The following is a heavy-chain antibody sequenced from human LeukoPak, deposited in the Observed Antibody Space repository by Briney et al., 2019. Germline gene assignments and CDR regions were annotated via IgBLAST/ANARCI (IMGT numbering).Heavy chain of an antibody. D-gene: IGHD3-9*01. J-gene: IGHJ4*02. CDR3: AKAKVLRYFDWSDY. CDR2: INSDGSST. Sequence: GGSLRLSCAASGFTFSSYWMHWVRQAPGKGLVWVSRINSDGSSTRYADSVKGRFTISRDNSKNTLYLQMNSLRAEDTAVYYCAKAKVLRYFDWSDYWGQGTLVTVSS. V-gene: IGHV3-74*01. CDR1: GFTFSSYW.